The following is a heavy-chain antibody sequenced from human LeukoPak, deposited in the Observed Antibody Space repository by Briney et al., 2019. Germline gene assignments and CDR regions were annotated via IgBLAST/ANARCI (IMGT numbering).Heavy chain of an antibody. V-gene: IGHV4-4*02. Sequence: ASETLSLTCAVSAGSISSNNWWSWIRQPPGKGLEWIGEIYHSGNSNYNPSLKSRVTISVDKSKNQFSLKLSSVTAADTAVYYCARDVGARLPGYWGQGTLVTVSS. CDR3: ARDVGARLPGY. J-gene: IGHJ4*02. CDR1: AGSISSNNW. D-gene: IGHD6-6*01. CDR2: IYHSGNS.